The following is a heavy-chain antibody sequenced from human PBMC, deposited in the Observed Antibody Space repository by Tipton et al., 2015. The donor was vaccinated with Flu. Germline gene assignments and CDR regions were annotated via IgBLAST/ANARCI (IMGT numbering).Heavy chain of an antibody. CDR3: ARSTYHYGSGSSDY. CDR2: IYRTGST. D-gene: IGHD3-10*01. V-gene: IGHV4-38-2*01. J-gene: IGHJ4*02. Sequence: TLSLTCAVYGGSFGSDYYWGWIRQPPGKGLEWIGNIYRTGSTYYNPSLKSRVTISVDTAKNQFSQRLSSVTAADTAVYYCARSTYHYGSGSSDYWGQGTLVTVSS. CDR1: GGSFGSDYY.